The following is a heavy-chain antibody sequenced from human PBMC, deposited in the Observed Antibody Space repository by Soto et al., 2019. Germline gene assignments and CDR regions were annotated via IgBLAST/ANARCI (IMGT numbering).Heavy chain of an antibody. J-gene: IGHJ5*02. CDR2: INPSGGST. D-gene: IGHD5-18*01. CDR1: GYTFTSYY. V-gene: IGHV1-46*03. Sequence: VQSGAEVKKPGASVKVSCKASGYTFTSYYMHWVRQAPGQGLEWMGIINPSGGSTSYAQKCQGRVPMTRDTFTSTDYRELSSLRSEDTAVYYCARVYPSDTRYGYVGNNWFDPWGQGTLVTVSS. CDR3: ARVYPSDTRYGYVGNNWFDP.